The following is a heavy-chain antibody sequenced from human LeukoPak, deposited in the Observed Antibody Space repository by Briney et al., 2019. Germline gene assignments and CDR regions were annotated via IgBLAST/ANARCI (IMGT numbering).Heavy chain of an antibody. CDR2: ISYDGSDK. D-gene: IGHD6-19*01. V-gene: IGHV3-30*18. J-gene: IGHJ4*02. Sequence: GGSLRLSCAASGFAFRSYGMHWVRQAPGKGLEWVAVISYDGSDKYYADSVRGRFTISRDNSKNTLYLQMYSLGGEDTAVYYCAKGGVSNGWYSLMDYWGQGTLVTVSS. CDR1: GFAFRSYG. CDR3: AKGGVSNGWYSLMDY.